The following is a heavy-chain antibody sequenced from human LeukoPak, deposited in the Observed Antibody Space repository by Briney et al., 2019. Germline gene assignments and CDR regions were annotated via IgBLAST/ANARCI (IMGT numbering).Heavy chain of an antibody. CDR1: GFTFGDYA. CDR2: IRSKAYGGTT. D-gene: IGHD3-10*01. CDR3: TRDVSGEPFIYWYFDL. V-gene: IGHV3-49*04. Sequence: GRSLRLSCTASGFTFGDYAMNWVRQAPGKGLEWVGFIRSKAYGGTTEYAASVKGRFTISRDDSKSIAYLQMNSLKTEDTAVYYCTRDVSGEPFIYWYFDLWGRGTLVTVSS. J-gene: IGHJ2*01.